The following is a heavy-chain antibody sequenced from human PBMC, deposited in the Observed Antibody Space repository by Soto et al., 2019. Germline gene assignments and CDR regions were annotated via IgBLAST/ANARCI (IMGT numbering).Heavy chain of an antibody. CDR2: INHSGST. Sequence: SETLSLTCAVYGGSFSGYYWSWIRQPPWKGLEWIGEINHSGSTNYNPSLKSRVTISVDTSKNQFSLKLSSVTAADTAVYYCARGRYCSGGSCFFSWFDPWGQGTLVTVSS. CDR1: GGSFSGYY. D-gene: IGHD2-15*01. V-gene: IGHV4-34*01. CDR3: ARGRYCSGGSCFFSWFDP. J-gene: IGHJ5*02.